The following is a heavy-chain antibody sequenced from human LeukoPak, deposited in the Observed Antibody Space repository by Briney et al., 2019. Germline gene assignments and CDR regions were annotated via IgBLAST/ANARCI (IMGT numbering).Heavy chain of an antibody. D-gene: IGHD3-22*01. CDR2: IYTSGST. J-gene: IGHJ4*02. V-gene: IGHV4-4*07. Sequence: PSETLSLTCTVSGGSISSYYWNWIWQPAGKGLEWIGRIYTSGSTNYNPSLKSRVTMSVDTSKNQFSLKLTSLTAADTAVYYCARDMDKSLGYYWGFDYWGQGTLVTVSS. CDR1: GGSISSYY. CDR3: ARDMDKSLGYYWGFDY.